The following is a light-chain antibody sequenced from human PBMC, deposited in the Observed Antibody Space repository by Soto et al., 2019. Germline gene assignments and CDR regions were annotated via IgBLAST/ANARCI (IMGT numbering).Light chain of an antibody. CDR1: QGISSH. J-gene: IGKJ1*01. CDR3: QQLNNYPRT. Sequence: IQMTQSPATLSASVGDRVTITCRASQGISSHLAWYQQKPGKAPNLLISAASALQSGVPTRFSGSGSGTEFTLTISSLQPEDFATYYCQQLNNYPRTFGQGTKVDIK. V-gene: IGKV1-9*01. CDR2: AAS.